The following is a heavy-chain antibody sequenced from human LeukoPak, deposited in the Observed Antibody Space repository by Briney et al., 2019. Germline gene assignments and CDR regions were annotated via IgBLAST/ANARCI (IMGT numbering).Heavy chain of an antibody. CDR3: ARDGGTYYYDSSGGPTAHFQH. J-gene: IGHJ1*01. CDR2: ISGSGAFT. CDR1: GFTFSTYA. Sequence: PGGSLRLSCAASGFTFSTYAMSWVRQAPGKGLEWVSAISGSGAFTYYADSVKGRFTISRDNAKNSLYLQMNSLRAEDTAVYYCARDGGTYYYDSSGGPTAHFQHWGQGTLVTVSS. D-gene: IGHD3-22*01. V-gene: IGHV3-23*01.